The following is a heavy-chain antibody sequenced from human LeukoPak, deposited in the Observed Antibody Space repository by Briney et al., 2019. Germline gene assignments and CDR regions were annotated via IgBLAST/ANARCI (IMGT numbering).Heavy chain of an antibody. D-gene: IGHD5-18*01. CDR2: ITGSGGHT. J-gene: IGHJ4*02. Sequence: GGSLRLSCAASGFTFSIYAMSWVRQAPGKGLEWVSAITGSGGHTYYADSVKGRFTISRDNAKNSLYLQMNSLRAEDTAVYYCARDPAIQPTYVASDDYWGQGTLVTVSS. V-gene: IGHV3-23*01. CDR1: GFTFSIYA. CDR3: ARDPAIQPTYVASDDY.